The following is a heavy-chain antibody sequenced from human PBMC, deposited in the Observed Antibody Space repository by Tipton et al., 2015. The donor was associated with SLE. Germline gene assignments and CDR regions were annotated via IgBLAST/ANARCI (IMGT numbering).Heavy chain of an antibody. D-gene: IGHD3-10*01. V-gene: IGHV1-18*01. CDR2: ISAYNGNT. CDR1: GGTFSSYA. J-gene: IGHJ3*02. Sequence: QVQLVQSGAEVKKPGSSVKVSCKASGGTFSSYAISWVRQAPGQGLEWMGWISAYNGNTNYAQKLQGRVTMTTDTSTSTAYMELRSLRSDDTAVYYCAGHPNGSGSYFDAFDIWGQGTMVTVSS. CDR3: AGHPNGSGSYFDAFDI.